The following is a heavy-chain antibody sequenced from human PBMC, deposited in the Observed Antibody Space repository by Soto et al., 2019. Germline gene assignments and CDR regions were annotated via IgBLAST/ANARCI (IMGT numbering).Heavy chain of an antibody. CDR2: INWDDDK. D-gene: IGHD3-3*01. CDR1: GFSLSTSGVG. Sequence: QITLKESGPTLVKPTQTLTLTCTFSGFSLSTSGVGVGWICQPPGKALEWLALINWDDDKRYSPSLKSRLTITKDTSKNQVVLTMTNMDPVDTATYYCAHSRYYDFWSGYPHYYYYGMDVWGQGTTVTVSS. J-gene: IGHJ6*02. CDR3: AHSRYYDFWSGYPHYYYYGMDV. V-gene: IGHV2-5*02.